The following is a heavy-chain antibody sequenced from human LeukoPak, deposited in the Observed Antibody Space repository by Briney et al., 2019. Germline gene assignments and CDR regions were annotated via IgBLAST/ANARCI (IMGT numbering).Heavy chain of an antibody. D-gene: IGHD2-15*01. Sequence: SETLSLTCTVSGGSISSGGYYWSWLRQHPGKGLEWIGYIYYSGSTYYNPSLKSRVTISVDTSKNQFSLKLSSVTAADTAVYYCAAAYCSGGSCYGRSYFDYWGQGTLVTVSS. V-gene: IGHV4-31*03. CDR3: AAAYCSGGSCYGRSYFDY. J-gene: IGHJ4*02. CDR1: GGSISSGGYY. CDR2: IYYSGST.